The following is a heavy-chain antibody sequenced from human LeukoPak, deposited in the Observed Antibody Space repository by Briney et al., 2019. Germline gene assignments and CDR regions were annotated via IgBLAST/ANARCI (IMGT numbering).Heavy chain of an antibody. D-gene: IGHD6-19*01. CDR3: ASDRYSSGWYPGSFDY. CDR2: ISSSSSYI. J-gene: IGHJ4*02. Sequence: GGSLRLSCAASGFTFSSYSMNWVRQAPGKGLEWVSSISSSSSYIYYADSVKGRFTISRDNAKYSLYLQMNSLRAEDTAVYYCASDRYSSGWYPGSFDYWGQGTLVTVSS. CDR1: GFTFSSYS. V-gene: IGHV3-21*01.